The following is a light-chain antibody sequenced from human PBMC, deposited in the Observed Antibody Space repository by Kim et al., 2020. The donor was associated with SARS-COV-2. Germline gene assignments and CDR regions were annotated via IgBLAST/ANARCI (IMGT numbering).Light chain of an antibody. CDR3: QKSDSAPWT. J-gene: IGKJ1*01. CDR1: QGISNY. CDR2: AAS. Sequence: ASVGDRVTITCRASQGISNYLAWYQQKPGGVTNLLIYAASTLQSGVPSRFRGSGSGTDFTLTISGLQPEDVATYYCQKSDSAPWTFGQGTKVEVK. V-gene: IGKV1-27*01.